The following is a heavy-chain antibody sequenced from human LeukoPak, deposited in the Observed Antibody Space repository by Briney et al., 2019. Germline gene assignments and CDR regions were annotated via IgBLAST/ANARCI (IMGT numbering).Heavy chain of an antibody. Sequence: SQTLSLTCAISGDSVSSNSAAWNWIRQSPSRGLEWLGRTYYRSKWYNDYAVSVKSRITINPDTSKNQFSLQLNSVTPEDTAVYYCARETFVAVAGRGETDYWGQGTLVTVSS. CDR2: TYYRSKWYN. D-gene: IGHD6-19*01. V-gene: IGHV6-1*01. CDR1: GDSVSSNSAA. CDR3: ARETFVAVAGRGETDY. J-gene: IGHJ4*02.